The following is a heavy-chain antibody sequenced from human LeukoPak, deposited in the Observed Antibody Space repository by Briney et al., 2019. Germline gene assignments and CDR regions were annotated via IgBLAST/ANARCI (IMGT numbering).Heavy chain of an antibody. D-gene: IGHD4-23*01. J-gene: IGHJ4*02. Sequence: QPGGSLRLSCTSSGFTSASYSMSWVRPAPGKGLEWVSAFGVGGGRSFYADSVKGRFTISRDNSKNTVYLQMNSLRAEDTAVYYCARGDDYGGAWYYFDCWGQGTLVTVSS. CDR3: ARGDDYGGAWYYFDC. CDR2: FGVGGGRS. CDR1: GFTSASYS. V-gene: IGHV3-23*01.